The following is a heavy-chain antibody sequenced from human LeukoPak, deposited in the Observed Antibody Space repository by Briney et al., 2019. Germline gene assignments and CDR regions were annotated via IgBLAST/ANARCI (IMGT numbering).Heavy chain of an antibody. J-gene: IGHJ4*02. V-gene: IGHV3-23*01. Sequence: PGGSLRLSCAASGFTFSSYAMSWVRQAPGKGLEWVSAISGSGGSTYYADSVKGRFTISRDNSKNTLYLQMNSLRAEDTAVYYCAKSPAHVLLWFGEFDYWGEGTLVTVSS. D-gene: IGHD3-10*01. CDR1: GFTFSSYA. CDR3: AKSPAHVLLWFGEFDY. CDR2: ISGSGGST.